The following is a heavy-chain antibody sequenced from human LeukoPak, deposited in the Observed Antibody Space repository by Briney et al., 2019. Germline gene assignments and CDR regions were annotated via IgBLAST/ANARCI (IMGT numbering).Heavy chain of an antibody. CDR1: GFTFNSYP. D-gene: IGHD4/OR15-4a*01. V-gene: IGHV3-64D*06. Sequence: SGGSLRLSCSASGFTFNSYPVHWVRQAPGKGLEYVSGISRNGGSTYYADSVKGRFTISRDNSKNTLYLLMGSLRAEDTAVYYCVKESGFMVAPNSAFDIWGQGTMVTVSS. CDR3: VKESGFMVAPNSAFDI. J-gene: IGHJ3*02. CDR2: ISRNGGST.